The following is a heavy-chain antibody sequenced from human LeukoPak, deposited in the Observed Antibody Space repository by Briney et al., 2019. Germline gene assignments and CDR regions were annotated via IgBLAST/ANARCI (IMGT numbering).Heavy chain of an antibody. CDR3: AKRTGATSWEDY. J-gene: IGHJ4*02. CDR1: GFTFSSYI. CDR2: ISGSGGSS. Sequence: PGGSLRLSCAGSGFTFSSYIMIWVRQAPGKGLQWVSAISGSGGSSYYADSVKGRLTISRDNSKNTLYLQMSSLRPDDTAVYYCAKRTGATSWEDYWGQGTLVTVSS. D-gene: IGHD1-7*01. V-gene: IGHV3-23*01.